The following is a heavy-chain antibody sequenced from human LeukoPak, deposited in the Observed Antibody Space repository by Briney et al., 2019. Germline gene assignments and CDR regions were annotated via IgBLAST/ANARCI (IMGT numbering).Heavy chain of an antibody. J-gene: IGHJ4*02. CDR1: GFTFSSYS. V-gene: IGHV3-21*01. Sequence: KPGGSLRLSCAASGFTFSSYSMNWVRQAPGKGLEWVSSISSSSSYIYYADSVKGRFTISRDNAKNSLYLQMNSLRTEDTAVYYCASTRYCSGGSCYGWGQGTLVTVSS. D-gene: IGHD2-15*01. CDR2: ISSSSSYI. CDR3: ASTRYCSGGSCYG.